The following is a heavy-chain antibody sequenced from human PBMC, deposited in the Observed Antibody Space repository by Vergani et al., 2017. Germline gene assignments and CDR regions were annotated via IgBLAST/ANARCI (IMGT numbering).Heavy chain of an antibody. D-gene: IGHD1-14*01. CDR2: VSGSSATP. J-gene: IGHJ6*03. CDR3: ARDRTYYYMDV. CDR1: GFTFRNYA. Sequence: EVQLLESGGGLAQPGGSLRLSCAASGFTFRNYAMTWVRQAPGKGLEWVSSVSGSSATPYYADSVKGRFIISRDNSKNTLYLQMNSLRAEDTAVYYCARDRTYYYMDVWGKGTTVTVSS. V-gene: IGHV3-23*01.